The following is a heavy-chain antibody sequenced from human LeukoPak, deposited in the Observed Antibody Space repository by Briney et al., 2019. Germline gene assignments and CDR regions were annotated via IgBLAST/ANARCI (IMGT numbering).Heavy chain of an antibody. CDR1: GGSFSGYY. D-gene: IGHD6-19*01. CDR3: ARAGAVAGWVLDY. CDR2: IYYSGST. Sequence: PSETLSLTCAVYGGSFSGYYWSWIRQPPGKGLEWIGYIYYSGSTNYNPSLKSRVTISVDTSKNQFSLKLSSVTAADTAVYYCARAGAVAGWVLDYWGQGTLVTVSS. J-gene: IGHJ4*02. V-gene: IGHV4-59*01.